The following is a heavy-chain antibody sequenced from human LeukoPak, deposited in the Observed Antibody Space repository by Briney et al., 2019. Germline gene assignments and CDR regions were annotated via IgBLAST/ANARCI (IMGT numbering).Heavy chain of an antibody. CDR3: ARDLSSNWSDLDY. J-gene: IGHJ4*02. CDR1: GFTFADYA. D-gene: IGHD6-13*01. V-gene: IGHV3-20*04. Sequence: TGGSLRLSCEDSGFTFADYALSWVRQAPGKGPQWVAGINWSGDNTFYADSVKGRFTISRDNTKKTLYLQMNNLRGDDTATYYCARDLSSNWSDLDYWGQGTLVTVSS. CDR2: INWSGDNT.